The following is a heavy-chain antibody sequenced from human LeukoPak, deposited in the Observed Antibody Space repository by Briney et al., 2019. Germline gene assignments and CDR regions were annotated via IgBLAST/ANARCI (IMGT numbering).Heavy chain of an antibody. CDR1: GYSINSGYC. J-gene: IGHJ6*03. V-gene: IGHV4-38-2*01. Sequence: PSETLSLSCAVSGYSINSGYCWGWIRQPPGKGLNWIGCLDHSGSAHYNPSLKNRVTISLDTSKNEFSLKLSSVTATDTAVFYCARLTQDYYYYYMGVWGKGTTVTISS. CDR2: LDHSGSA. CDR3: ARLTQDYYYYYMGV.